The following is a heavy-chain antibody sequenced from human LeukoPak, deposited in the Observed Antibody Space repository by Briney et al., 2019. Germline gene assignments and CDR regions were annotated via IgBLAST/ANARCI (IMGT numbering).Heavy chain of an antibody. Sequence: ASVKVSCKASGYTFTSYGISWVRQAPGQGLEWMGWISAYNGNTNYAQKLQGRVTMTTDTSTSTAYMELRSLRSDDTAVYYCARDHSDGDQLILDAFDIWGQGTMVTVSS. CDR2: ISAYNGNT. J-gene: IGHJ3*02. V-gene: IGHV1-18*01. CDR3: ARDHSDGDQLILDAFDI. CDR1: GYTFTSYG. D-gene: IGHD4-17*01.